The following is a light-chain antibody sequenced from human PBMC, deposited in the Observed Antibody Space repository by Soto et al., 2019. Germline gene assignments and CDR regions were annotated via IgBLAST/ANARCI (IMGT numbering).Light chain of an antibody. CDR1: NSDVGDYNY. Sequence: QSVLTQPASVSGSPGQSITISCTGTNSDVGDYNYVSWYRQHPGQAPELMIYDVFNRPSGVSNRFSGSKSGNTASLTISGVQVDDEADYYCSLYTSSSTLVFGGGTKLTVL. V-gene: IGLV2-14*01. CDR2: DVF. J-gene: IGLJ2*01. CDR3: SLYTSSSTLV.